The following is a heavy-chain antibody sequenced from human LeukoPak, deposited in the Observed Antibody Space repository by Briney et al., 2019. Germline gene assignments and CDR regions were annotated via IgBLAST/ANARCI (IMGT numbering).Heavy chain of an antibody. D-gene: IGHD5-18*01. CDR1: GYTLTSYD. V-gene: IGHV1-8*01. CDR2: MNPNSGNT. CDR3: ARGGGYSYDYGMDV. J-gene: IGHJ6*02. Sequence: VASVKVSCKASGYTLTSYDINWVRQATGQGLEWMGWMNPNSGNTGYAQKFQGRVTMTRNTSISTAYMELSSLRSEDTAVYYCARGGGYSYDYGMDVWGQGTTVTVSS.